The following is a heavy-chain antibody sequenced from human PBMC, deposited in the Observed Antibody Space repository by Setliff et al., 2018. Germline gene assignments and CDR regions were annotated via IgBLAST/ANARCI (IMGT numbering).Heavy chain of an antibody. D-gene: IGHD5-12*01. Sequence: ASVKVSCKASGYTFTSYYMNWVRQAPGQRPEWMGWINPKSGGANYAQNFQDRITMTRDTSISTVYMELTRLRFDDTAVYYCAAYLGSDPMSNWFDLWGQGTLVTVSS. J-gene: IGHJ5*02. CDR1: GYTFTSYY. CDR2: INPKSGGA. V-gene: IGHV1-2*02. CDR3: AAYLGSDPMSNWFDL.